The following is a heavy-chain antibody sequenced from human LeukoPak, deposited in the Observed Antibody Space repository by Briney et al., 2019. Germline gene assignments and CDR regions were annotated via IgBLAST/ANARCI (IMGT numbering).Heavy chain of an antibody. CDR3: ARDLSIVVVPAASFDY. CDR1: GFTFSSYS. J-gene: IGHJ4*02. V-gene: IGHV3-21*01. Sequence: PGGSLRLSCAASGFTFSSYSMNWVRQAPGKGLEWVSSISSSSSYIYYADSVKGRFTISRDNAKNSLYLQVNSLRAEDTAVYYCARDLSIVVVPAASFDYWGQGTLVTVSS. CDR2: ISSSSSYI. D-gene: IGHD2-2*01.